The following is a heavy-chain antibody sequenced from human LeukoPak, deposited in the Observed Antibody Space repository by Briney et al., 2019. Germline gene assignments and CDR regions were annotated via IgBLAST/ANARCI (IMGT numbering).Heavy chain of an antibody. D-gene: IGHD6-19*01. J-gene: IGHJ4*02. Sequence: GGSLRLSCAASGFTFSSYAMSWVRQAPGKGLERVSAISGSGGSTYYADSVKGRFTISRDNSKNTLYLQMNSPRAEDTAVYYSAKAGYSSGWYRGAFDYWGQGTLVTVSS. V-gene: IGHV3-23*01. CDR1: GFTFSSYA. CDR3: AKAGYSSGWYRGAFDY. CDR2: ISGSGGST.